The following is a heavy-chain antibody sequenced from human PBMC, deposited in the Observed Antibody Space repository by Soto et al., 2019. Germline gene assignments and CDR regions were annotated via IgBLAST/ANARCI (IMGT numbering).Heavy chain of an antibody. D-gene: IGHD3-22*01. Sequence: PSETLSLTCTVSGGSISGGGYYWSWIRQHPGKGLEWIGYIYYSGSTYYNPSLKSRVTISVDTSKNQFSLKLSSVTAADTAVYYCARVVDSSGYPFDYWGQGTMVTVSS. CDR1: GGSISGGGYY. CDR2: IYYSGST. CDR3: ARVVDSSGYPFDY. V-gene: IGHV4-31*03. J-gene: IGHJ4*02.